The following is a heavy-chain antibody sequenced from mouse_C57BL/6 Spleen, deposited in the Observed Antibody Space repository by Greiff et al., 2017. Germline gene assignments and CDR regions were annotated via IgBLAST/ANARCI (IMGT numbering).Heavy chain of an antibody. D-gene: IGHD4-1*01. V-gene: IGHV3-6*01. CDR3: AREGTGTGGYAMDY. J-gene: IGHJ4*01. CDR2: ISYDGSN. CDR1: GYSITSGYY. Sequence: EVQVVESGPGLVKPSQSLSLTCSVTGYSITSGYYWNWIRQFPGNKLEWMGYISYDGSNNYNPSLKNRISITRDTSKNQFFLKLNSVTTEDTATYDCAREGTGTGGYAMDYWGQGTSVTVSS.